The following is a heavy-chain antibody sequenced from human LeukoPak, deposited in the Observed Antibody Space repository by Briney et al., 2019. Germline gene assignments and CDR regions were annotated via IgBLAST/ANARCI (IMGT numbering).Heavy chain of an antibody. Sequence: GGSLRLSCAASGFTFSSYAMSWVRQAPGKGLEWVSAISGSGGSTYYADSVKGRFIISRDHSKNTLYLQMNSLRAEDTAVYCCAKDPEGYPSYNWFDPWGQGTLVTVSS. J-gene: IGHJ5*02. V-gene: IGHV3-23*01. CDR2: ISGSGGST. CDR3: AKDPEGYPSYNWFDP. CDR1: GFTFSSYA. D-gene: IGHD5-12*01.